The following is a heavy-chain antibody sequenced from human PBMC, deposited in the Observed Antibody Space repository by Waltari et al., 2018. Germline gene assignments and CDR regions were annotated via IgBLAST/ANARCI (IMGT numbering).Heavy chain of an antibody. D-gene: IGHD1-26*01. CDR3: ARDRVGALPGWYFDL. CDR2: IIPILGIA. CDR1: GGTFSSYA. V-gene: IGHV1-69*10. J-gene: IGHJ2*01. Sequence: QVQLVQSGAEVKKPGSSVKVSCKASGGTFSSYAISWVRQAPGQGLEWMGGIIPILGIANYAQKFQGRVTITADKSTSTAYMELSSLRSEDTAVYYCARDRVGALPGWYFDLWGRGTLVTVSS.